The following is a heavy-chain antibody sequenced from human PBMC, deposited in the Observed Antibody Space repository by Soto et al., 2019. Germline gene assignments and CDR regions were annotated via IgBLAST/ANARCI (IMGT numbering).Heavy chain of an antibody. D-gene: IGHD1-26*01. V-gene: IGHV4-31*03. CDR1: GGSISSGGYY. CDR2: IYYSGST. CDR3: ARGLRGSYVWGY. Sequence: QVQLQESGPGLVKPSQTLSLTCTVSGGSISSGGYYWSWIRQHPGKGLEWIGYIYYSGSTYYNPSLKSRVTIAVDTSKNQFSLKLSSVTAAATAVYYCARGLRGSYVWGYWGQGTLVTVSS. J-gene: IGHJ4*02.